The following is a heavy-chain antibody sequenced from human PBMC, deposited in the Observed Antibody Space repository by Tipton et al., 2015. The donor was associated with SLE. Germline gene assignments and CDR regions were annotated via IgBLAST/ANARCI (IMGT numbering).Heavy chain of an antibody. D-gene: IGHD3-10*01. V-gene: IGHV4-39*07. J-gene: IGHJ4*02. CDR1: GGSISSSSYY. CDR2: ISYSGST. Sequence: TLSLTCTVSGGSISSSSYYWGWIRQPPGKGLEWVGSISYSGSTYYNPSLKSRVTISVDTSKNQFSLKLSSVTAADTAVYYCARVSYYGSGRDFDYWGQGTLVTVSS. CDR3: ARVSYYGSGRDFDY.